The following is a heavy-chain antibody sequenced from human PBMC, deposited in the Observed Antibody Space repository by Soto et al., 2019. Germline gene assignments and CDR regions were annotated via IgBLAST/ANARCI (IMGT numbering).Heavy chain of an antibody. J-gene: IGHJ4*02. CDR3: AYHPYISIWYGFEY. D-gene: IGHD6-13*01. Sequence: QITLKESGPTLVKPTQTLTLTCTFSGFSISTHGVGVGWIRQPPGKALEWLALIYGNNDKRHSPSLKSRLTITQDTSKNQVVLTITNMDPVDTATYYCAYHPYISIWYGFEYWGQGTLVTVSS. V-gene: IGHV2-5*01. CDR2: IYGNNDK. CDR1: GFSISTHGVG.